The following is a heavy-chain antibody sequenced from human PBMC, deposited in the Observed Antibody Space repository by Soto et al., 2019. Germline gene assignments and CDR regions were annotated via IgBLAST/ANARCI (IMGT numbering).Heavy chain of an antibody. Sequence: GASVKVSCKASGYTFTSYGISWVRQAPGQGLEWMGRISAYNGNTNYAQKLQGRVTMTTDTSTSTAYMELRSLRSDDTAVYYCAREGTGTTRLYYYYGMDVWGQGTTVTVSS. CDR3: AREGTGTTRLYYYYGMDV. J-gene: IGHJ6*02. CDR1: GYTFTSYG. CDR2: ISAYNGNT. D-gene: IGHD1-1*01. V-gene: IGHV1-18*01.